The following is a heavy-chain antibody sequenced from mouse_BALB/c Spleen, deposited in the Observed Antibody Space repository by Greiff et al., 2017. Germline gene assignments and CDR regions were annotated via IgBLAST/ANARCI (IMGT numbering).Heavy chain of an antibody. V-gene: IGHV2-9*02. CDR2: IWAGGST. J-gene: IGHJ3*01. D-gene: IGHD2-4*01. CDR3: ARGGDYDYSFAY. CDR1: GFSLTSYG. Sequence: VQLKDSGPGLVAPSQSLSITCTVSGFSLTSYGVHWVRQPPGKGLEWLGVIWAGGSTNYNSALMSRLSISKDNSKGQVFLKMNSLQTDDTAMYYCARGGDYDYSFAYWGQGTLVTVSA.